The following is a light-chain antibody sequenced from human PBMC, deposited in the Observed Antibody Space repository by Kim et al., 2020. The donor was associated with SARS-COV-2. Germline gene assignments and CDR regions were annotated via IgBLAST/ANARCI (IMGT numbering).Light chain of an antibody. CDR2: DTN. Sequence: PGRPFALTDGSTTGAVPSGHWPYWFQQKPGQAPRTLIYDTNNKHSWTPARFSGSLLGGKAALTLSGAQPEDEAEYYCLLSYSGTRVFGGGTQLTVL. J-gene: IGLJ3*02. CDR1: TGAVPSGHW. V-gene: IGLV7-46*01. CDR3: LLSYSGTRV.